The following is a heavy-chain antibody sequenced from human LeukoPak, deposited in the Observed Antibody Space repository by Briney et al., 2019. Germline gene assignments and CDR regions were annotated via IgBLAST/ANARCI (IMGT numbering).Heavy chain of an antibody. D-gene: IGHD7-27*01. V-gene: IGHV3-30*03. CDR3: ARGPPNWGYDY. CDR1: GFTFSSYG. Sequence: GGSLRLSCAASGFTFSSYGMHWVRQAPGKGLEWVAVISYDGSNKYYADSVKGRFTISRDNSKNTLYLQMNSLRAEDTAVYYCARGPPNWGYDYWGPGTLVIVSS. CDR2: ISYDGSNK. J-gene: IGHJ4*02.